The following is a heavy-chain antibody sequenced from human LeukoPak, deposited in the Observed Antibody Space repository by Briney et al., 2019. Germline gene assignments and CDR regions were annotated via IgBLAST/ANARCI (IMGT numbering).Heavy chain of an antibody. J-gene: IGHJ4*02. D-gene: IGHD4-11*01. CDR2: IDRDGRVQ. CDR1: GFTTHYW. Sequence: GGSLRLSCTASGFTTHYWLNWVRQSPGKGLEWVANIDRDGRVQHYVDSVEGRFTISRDSAKNSLYLQMNSLRAEDTAVYYCATSGYSNIDYWGQGTLVTVSS. CDR3: ATSGYSNIDY. V-gene: IGHV3-7*01.